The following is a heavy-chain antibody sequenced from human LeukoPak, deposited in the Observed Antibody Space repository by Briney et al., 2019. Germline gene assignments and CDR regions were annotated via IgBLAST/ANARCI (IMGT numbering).Heavy chain of an antibody. D-gene: IGHD2-15*01. CDR3: ARQSGVSSDNYFGMDV. CDR1: VGSIRSSSYF. J-gene: IGHJ6*02. CDR2: IYYSGSS. V-gene: IGHV4-39*01. Sequence: SETLSLTCTVSVGSIRSSSYFWGWIRQPPGKGLEWTGNIYYSGSSYYNPSLKSRVTISVDTSKNQFSLKMSSVTAADTAVFYCARQSGVSSDNYFGMDVWGQGTTVTVSS.